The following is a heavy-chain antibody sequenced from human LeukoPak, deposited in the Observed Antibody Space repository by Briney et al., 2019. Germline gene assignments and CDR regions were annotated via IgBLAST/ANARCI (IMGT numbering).Heavy chain of an antibody. Sequence: PGGSLRLSCAASGFTFSSYSMNWVRQAPGKGLEWVSSISSSSSYIYYADSVKGRFTISRDNAKNSLYLQMNSLRAEDTAVYYCARDLGYSSSWLDLWGQGSLVTVSS. D-gene: IGHD6-13*01. CDR3: ARDLGYSSSWLDL. CDR1: GFTFSSYS. CDR2: ISSSSSYI. V-gene: IGHV3-21*01. J-gene: IGHJ5*02.